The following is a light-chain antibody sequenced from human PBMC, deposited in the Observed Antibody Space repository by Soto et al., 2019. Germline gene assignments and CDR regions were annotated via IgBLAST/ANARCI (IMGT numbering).Light chain of an antibody. CDR1: QSFRGL. CDR2: DAY. CDR3: QQRSTRPT. J-gene: IGKJ1*01. V-gene: IGKV3-11*01. Sequence: VLSLSPVALSLSPGGRATLSCRASQSFRGLCAWSQPKPGQAPXXLIDDAYNTATGTPPRFSGSGSGTEFTLSIGSLQSYEFAVCYCQQRSTRPTFGQGTKVDIK.